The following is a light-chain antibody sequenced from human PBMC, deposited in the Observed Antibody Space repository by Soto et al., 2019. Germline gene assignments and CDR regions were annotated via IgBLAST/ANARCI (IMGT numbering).Light chain of an antibody. CDR3: QQRHNWPIS. CDR1: ETIRNL. Sequence: EILLTHSPATLSLSPWESATLSSRASETIRNLLAWYQQRPGQPPRLLIYDAFNRAPGIPARFSGGGSGTDFTLTISSLEPEDFGVYYCQQRHNWPISFGQGTRLEI. CDR2: DAF. J-gene: IGKJ5*01. V-gene: IGKV3-11*01.